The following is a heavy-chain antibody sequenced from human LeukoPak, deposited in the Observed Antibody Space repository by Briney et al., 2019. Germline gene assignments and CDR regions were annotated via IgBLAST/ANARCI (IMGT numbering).Heavy chain of an antibody. V-gene: IGHV1-2*02. CDR2: INPNSGGT. J-gene: IGHJ3*02. CDR1: GYTFTGYY. Sequence: GASVKVSCKASGYTFTGYYMHWVRQAPGQGLEWMGWINPNSGGTNYAQKFQGRVTMTRDTSISTAYMELSRLRSDDTAVYYCARVDYDSSGYYSAFDIWGQGAMVTVSS. D-gene: IGHD3-22*01. CDR3: ARVDYDSSGYYSAFDI.